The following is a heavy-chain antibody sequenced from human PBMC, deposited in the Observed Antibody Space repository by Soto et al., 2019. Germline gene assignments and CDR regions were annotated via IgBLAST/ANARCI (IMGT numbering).Heavy chain of an antibody. CDR2: IYYSGST. D-gene: IGHD6-13*01. V-gene: IGHV4-39*01. Sequence: PSETLSLTCTVSGGSISSSSYYWGWIRQPPGKGLEWIGSIYYSGSTYYNPSLKSRVTISVDTSKNQFSLKLSSVTAADTAVYYCARQIAAAGTIHYYGMDVWGQGTTVTAP. J-gene: IGHJ6*02. CDR3: ARQIAAAGTIHYYGMDV. CDR1: GGSISSSSYY.